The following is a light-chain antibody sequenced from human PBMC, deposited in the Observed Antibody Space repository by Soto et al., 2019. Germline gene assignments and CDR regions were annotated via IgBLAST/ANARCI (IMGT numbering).Light chain of an antibody. J-gene: IGKJ1*01. Sequence: DIPMTQSPSTLSASVGDRVTITCRASQSIDSCLAWYHQKQGKAPKLLIYKASSLEIGDPSRFRGSGSGTEFTLSISSLQSDDFATYYCQQYNTHWTFGQGTTVELK. CDR3: QQYNTHWT. V-gene: IGKV1-5*03. CDR1: QSIDSC. CDR2: KAS.